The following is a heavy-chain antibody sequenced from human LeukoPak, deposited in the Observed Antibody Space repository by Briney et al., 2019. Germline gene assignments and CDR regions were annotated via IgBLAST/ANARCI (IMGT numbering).Heavy chain of an antibody. CDR1: GYTFTTYA. CDR2: INTNTGNP. CDR3: ARAERITIFGVVTPHY. J-gene: IGHJ4*02. Sequence: VASVKVSCKASGYTFTTYAINWVRQAPGQGLEWMGWINTNTGNPTYAQGFTGRFVFSLDTSVSTAYLQISSLKAEDTAVYYCARAERITIFGVVTPHYWDQGTLVTVSS. D-gene: IGHD3-3*01. V-gene: IGHV7-4-1*02.